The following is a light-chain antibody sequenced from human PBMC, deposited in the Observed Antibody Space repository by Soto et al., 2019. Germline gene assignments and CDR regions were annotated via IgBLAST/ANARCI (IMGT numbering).Light chain of an antibody. Sequence: EIVMTQSPVTLSVSPGERATLSCRASQSVSSNLAWYQQTPGQAPRLLIHGASTRATGIPARFSGSGSGTEFTLTISSLQSEDFALYYCQQYNTWPPGTFGQGTKVEIK. V-gene: IGKV3-15*01. CDR2: GAS. CDR3: QQYNTWPPGT. CDR1: QSVSSN. J-gene: IGKJ1*01.